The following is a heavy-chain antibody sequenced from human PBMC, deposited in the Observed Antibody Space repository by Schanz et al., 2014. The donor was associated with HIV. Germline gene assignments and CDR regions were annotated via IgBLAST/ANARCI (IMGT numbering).Heavy chain of an antibody. Sequence: QVQLVESGGGVVQPGRSLRLSCAASGFTFSSYGMHWVRQVPGKGLEWVAVIWFDGSNKYYGDSVKGRFTIARDNSKNTLYLQMNSLRVEDTAVYHCVRDAASHSYGSTMDVWGQGTTVTVSS. CDR1: GFTFSSYG. CDR2: IWFDGSNK. J-gene: IGHJ6*02. V-gene: IGHV3-33*01. CDR3: VRDAASHSYGSTMDV. D-gene: IGHD5-18*01.